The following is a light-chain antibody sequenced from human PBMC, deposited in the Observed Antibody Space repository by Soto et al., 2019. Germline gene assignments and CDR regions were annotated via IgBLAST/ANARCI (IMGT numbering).Light chain of an antibody. CDR1: QSVSSY. CDR2: DAS. J-gene: IGKJ3*01. CDR3: QQRSNWPPFT. Sequence: EIVLTQSPGTLSLSPGERATLSCRASQSVSSYLAWYQQKPGQAPRLLIYDASNRATGIPARFSGSGSGTDFTLTISSLEPEDFAVYYCQQRSNWPPFTLGPGTKVDIK. V-gene: IGKV3-11*01.